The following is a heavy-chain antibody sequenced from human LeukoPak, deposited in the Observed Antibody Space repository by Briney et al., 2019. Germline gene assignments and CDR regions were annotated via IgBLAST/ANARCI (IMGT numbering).Heavy chain of an antibody. CDR3: AKDRQDVVVTAIRFDS. CDR1: GFTFSSYA. V-gene: IGHV3-23*01. D-gene: IGHD2-21*02. Sequence: GGSLRLSCAASGFTFSSYAMTWVRQAPGKGLEWVSSISGSGAKTYYADSVKDRITISRDNSKNTLYLQMDSLRAGDTALYYCAKDRQDVVVTAIRFDSWGQGTLVTVSS. CDR2: ISGSGAKT. J-gene: IGHJ4*02.